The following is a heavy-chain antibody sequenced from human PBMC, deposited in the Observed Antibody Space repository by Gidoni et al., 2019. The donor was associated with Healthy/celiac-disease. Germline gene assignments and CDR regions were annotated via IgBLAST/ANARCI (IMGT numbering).Heavy chain of an antibody. Sequence: EVQLVESGGGLVQPGGDLRLSCAAEGSTCRSYWLSWVRQAPGKGLGWVANIKQYGSDKYYVASVKGRFTISRYNAKNSLYLQMNSLRAEDTAVYYCARGGVGIAVAGTFDYWGQGTLVTVSS. D-gene: IGHD6-19*01. V-gene: IGHV3-7*01. J-gene: IGHJ4*02. CDR3: ARGGVGIAVAGTFDY. CDR1: GSTCRSYW. CDR2: IKQYGSDK.